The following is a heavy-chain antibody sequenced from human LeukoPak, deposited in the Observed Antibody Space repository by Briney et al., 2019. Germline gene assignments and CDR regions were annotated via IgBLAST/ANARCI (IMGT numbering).Heavy chain of an antibody. CDR2: ISYDGSNK. J-gene: IGHJ4*02. D-gene: IGHD1-26*01. CDR3: ARLGSYYFDY. V-gene: IGHV3-30*03. CDR1: GFTFSSYG. Sequence: QTGGSLRLSCAASGFTFSSYGMHWVRQAPGKGLEWVAVISYDGSNKYYADSVKGRFTISRDNAKNSLYLQMNSLRAEDTAVYYCARLGSYYFDYWGQGTLVTVSS.